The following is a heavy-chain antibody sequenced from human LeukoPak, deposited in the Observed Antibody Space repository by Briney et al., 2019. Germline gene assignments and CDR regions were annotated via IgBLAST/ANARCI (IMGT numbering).Heavy chain of an antibody. Sequence: ASVKVSCKASGYTFTSYDINWVRQATGQGLEWMGWMNPNSGNTGYAQKFQGRVTMTRNTSISTAYMELSSLRSEDTAVYYCARGSSLVYYYDNSGYSDWGQGTLVTVSS. CDR3: ARGSSLVYYYDNSGYSD. CDR2: MNPNSGNT. D-gene: IGHD3-22*01. CDR1: GYTFTSYD. V-gene: IGHV1-8*01. J-gene: IGHJ4*02.